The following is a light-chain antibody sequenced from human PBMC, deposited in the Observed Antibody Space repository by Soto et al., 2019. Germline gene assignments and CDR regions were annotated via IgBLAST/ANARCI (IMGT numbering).Light chain of an antibody. CDR3: QQYGSSAPIT. V-gene: IGKV3-20*01. CDR1: QSISDT. Sequence: EMVLTQSRATLSVSQGGRATLSGRASQSISDTLAWYQQKPGQAPRLLIYGASIRATGIPDRFSGSGSETDFTLTISRLEPEDFALYYCQQYGSSAPITFGQGTRLEIK. J-gene: IGKJ5*01. CDR2: GAS.